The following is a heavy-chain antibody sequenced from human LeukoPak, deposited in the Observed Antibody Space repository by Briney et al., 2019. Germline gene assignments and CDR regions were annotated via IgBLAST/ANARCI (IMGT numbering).Heavy chain of an antibody. J-gene: IGHJ4*02. CDR3: AKDRSSSGYYYFDY. CDR2: ISYDGSNK. CDR1: GFTFSSYG. D-gene: IGHD3-22*01. Sequence: GGSLRLSCAASGFTFSSYGMHWVRQAPGKGLEWVAVISYDGSNKYYADSVEGRFTISRDNSKNTLYLQMNSLRAEDTAVYYCAKDRSSSGYYYFDYWGQGTLVTVSS. V-gene: IGHV3-30*18.